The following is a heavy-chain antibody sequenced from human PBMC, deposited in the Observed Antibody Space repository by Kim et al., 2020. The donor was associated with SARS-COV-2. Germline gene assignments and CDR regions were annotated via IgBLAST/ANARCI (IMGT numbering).Heavy chain of an antibody. CDR2: ISYDGSNK. J-gene: IGHJ4*02. CDR3: ARAGVLFDWLVRYFDY. D-gene: IGHD3-9*01. V-gene: IGHV3-30*04. Sequence: GGSLRLSCAASGFTFSSYAMHWVRQAPGKGLEWVAVISYDGSNKYYADSVKGRFTISRDNSKNTLYLQMNSLRAEDTAVYYCARAGVLFDWLVRYFDYWGQGTLVTVSS. CDR1: GFTFSSYA.